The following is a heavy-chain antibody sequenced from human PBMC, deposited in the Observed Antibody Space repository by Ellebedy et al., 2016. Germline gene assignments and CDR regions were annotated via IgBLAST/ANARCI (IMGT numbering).Heavy chain of an antibody. D-gene: IGHD4-17*01. V-gene: IGHV4-4*02. Sequence: SETLSLTCAVFGGSISSSNWWNWVRQPPGKGLEWIGEIYHSGITNCNPSLKSRLTISVDKSKNQFSLKLSAVTAADTAVYYCARDPARDCGDCYFDYWGQGTLVTVSS. CDR2: IYHSGIT. CDR1: GGSISSSNW. J-gene: IGHJ4*02. CDR3: ARDPARDCGDCYFDY.